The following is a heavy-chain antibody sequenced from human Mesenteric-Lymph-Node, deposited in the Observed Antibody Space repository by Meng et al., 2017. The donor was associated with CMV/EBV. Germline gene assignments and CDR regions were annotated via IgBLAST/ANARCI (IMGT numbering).Heavy chain of an antibody. CDR2: IYYSGTA. V-gene: IGHV4-39*07. Sequence: SVSGGAISSTSYYWAWVRQPPGKGLEWIASIYYSGTAYFSPSLKSRVSISVDTSKNQFSLRLTSVAAADTAVYYCARGNTLIRGVDYWGQGTLVTVSS. CDR1: GGAISSTSYY. CDR3: ARGNTLIRGVDY. J-gene: IGHJ4*02. D-gene: IGHD3-10*01.